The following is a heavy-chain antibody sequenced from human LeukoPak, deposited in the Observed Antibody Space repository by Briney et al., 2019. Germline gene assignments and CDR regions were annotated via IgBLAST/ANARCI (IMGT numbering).Heavy chain of an antibody. CDR1: GFTFSSYG. Sequence: GGSLRLSCAASGFTFSSYGMHRVRQAPGKGLEWVAVISYDGSNKYYADSVKGRFTISRDNSKNTLYLQMNSLRAEDTAVYYCAKDEGGAIFDYWGQGTLVTVSS. J-gene: IGHJ4*02. CDR2: ISYDGSNK. V-gene: IGHV3-30*18. D-gene: IGHD3-16*01. CDR3: AKDEGGAIFDY.